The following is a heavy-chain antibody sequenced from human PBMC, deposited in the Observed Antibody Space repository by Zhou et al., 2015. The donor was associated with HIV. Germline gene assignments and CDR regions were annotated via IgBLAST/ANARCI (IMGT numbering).Heavy chain of an antibody. CDR1: GYTFSDFD. CDR3: ARGLRTMKRGHIVVPNAVYALDV. Sequence: QVQLVQSGVEVREPGASVRVSCTASGYTFSDFDVNWVRQASGQGLQWMGWMNPKSGNSGFAETFQGRVTMTRDTSTNTAFMELSSLRFNDTAVYYCARGLRTMKRGHIVVPNAVYALDVWGQGTTVIVAS. D-gene: IGHD2-21*01. J-gene: IGHJ6*02. V-gene: IGHV1-8*01. CDR2: MNPKSGNS.